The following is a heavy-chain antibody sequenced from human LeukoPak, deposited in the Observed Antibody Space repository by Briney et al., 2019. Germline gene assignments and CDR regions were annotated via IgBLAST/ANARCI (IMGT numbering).Heavy chain of an antibody. J-gene: IGHJ4*02. CDR2: IGTAGDT. D-gene: IGHD5-18*01. Sequence: PGGSPRLSCAASGFTFSSYDMHWVRQATGKGLEWVSAIGTAGDTYYPGSVKGRFTISRENAKNSLYLQMNSLRAGDTAVYYCARGGSILDTAMAHFDYWGQGTLVTVSS. CDR3: ARGGSILDTAMAHFDY. CDR1: GFTFSSYD. V-gene: IGHV3-13*01.